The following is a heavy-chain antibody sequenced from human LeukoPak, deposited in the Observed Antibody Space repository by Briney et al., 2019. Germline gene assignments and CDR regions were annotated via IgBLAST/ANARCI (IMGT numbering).Heavy chain of an antibody. Sequence: ASVKVSCKASGYTFTSYGISWVRQAPGQGLEWMGWISAYNGNTNYAQKLQGRVTMTTDTSTSTAYMELRSLRSDDTAVYYCARDPPRGIAAAGSEGYWGQGTLVTVPS. V-gene: IGHV1-18*01. J-gene: IGHJ4*02. D-gene: IGHD6-13*01. CDR1: GYTFTSYG. CDR3: ARDPPRGIAAAGSEGY. CDR2: ISAYNGNT.